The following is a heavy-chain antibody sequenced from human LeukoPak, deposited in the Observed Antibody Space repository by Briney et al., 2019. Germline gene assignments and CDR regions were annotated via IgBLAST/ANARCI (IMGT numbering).Heavy chain of an antibody. D-gene: IGHD5-18*01. V-gene: IGHV1-69*05. CDR3: ARVDSWDTAMVTLDY. CDR2: IIPIFGTA. Sequence: SVKVSCKASGGTFGSYAISWVRQAPGQGLEWMGRIIPIFGTANYAQKFQGRVTITTDESTSTAYMELSSLRSEDTAVYYCARVDSWDTAMVTLDYWGQGTLVTVSS. CDR1: GGTFGSYA. J-gene: IGHJ4*02.